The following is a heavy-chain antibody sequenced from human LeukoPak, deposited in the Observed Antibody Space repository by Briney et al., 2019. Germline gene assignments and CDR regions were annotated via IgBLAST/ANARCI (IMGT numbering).Heavy chain of an antibody. Sequence: SETLSLTCTVSGGSISSCSYYWGWIRQPPGKGLEWIGSIYYSGSTYYNPSLKSRVTISVDTSKNQFSLKLSSVTAADTAVYYCATMYDSSGYYGYFDYWGQGTLVTVSS. CDR1: GGSISSCSYY. CDR3: ATMYDSSGYYGYFDY. D-gene: IGHD3-22*01. CDR2: IYYSGST. V-gene: IGHV4-39*01. J-gene: IGHJ4*02.